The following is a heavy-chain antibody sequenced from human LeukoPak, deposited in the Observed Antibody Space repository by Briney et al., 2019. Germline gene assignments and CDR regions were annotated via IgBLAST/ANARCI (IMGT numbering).Heavy chain of an antibody. CDR1: GYTFTSYD. Sequence: GASVKVSCKASGYTFTSYDINWVRQATGQGLEWLGWMNPNSGNTDYAQKFQGRVTITRNTSISTAYMELSSLTSDDTAVYYCARGRDWLRWFDPWGQGTLVTVSS. V-gene: IGHV1-8*03. J-gene: IGHJ5*02. CDR2: MNPNSGNT. CDR3: ARGRDWLRWFDP. D-gene: IGHD3/OR15-3a*01.